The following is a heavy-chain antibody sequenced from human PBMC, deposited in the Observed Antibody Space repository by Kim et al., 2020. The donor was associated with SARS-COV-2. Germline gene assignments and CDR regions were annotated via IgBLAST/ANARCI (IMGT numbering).Heavy chain of an antibody. V-gene: IGHV3-30*04. CDR1: GFTFSTYA. CDR2: ISYNGRDK. D-gene: IGHD1-1*01. J-gene: IGHJ4*02. CDR3: ARGWGANWLGQTFDL. Sequence: GGSLRLSCAASGFTFSTYAMHWVRQAPGKGPEWVALISYNGRDKYHTDSVKGRFSISRDNSKNTLYLQMNSLRPEDTAVYYCARGWGANWLGQTFDLWGQGTLVTASA.